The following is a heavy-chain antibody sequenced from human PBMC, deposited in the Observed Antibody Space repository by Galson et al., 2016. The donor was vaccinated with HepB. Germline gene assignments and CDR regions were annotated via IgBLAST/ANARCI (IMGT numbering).Heavy chain of an antibody. CDR2: INPGDYAT. V-gene: IGHV5-51*01. Sequence: QSGAEVKKPGETLHISCKGSGYRFTDYWIGWVRQMPGKGLEWMGIINPGDYATRYSPSFQGQVIISADKSISTAYLQWSSLKASDTAMYYCARGVQQLVYDYWGQGTLVTVSS. D-gene: IGHD6-13*01. CDR3: ARGVQQLVYDY. J-gene: IGHJ4*02. CDR1: GYRFTDYW.